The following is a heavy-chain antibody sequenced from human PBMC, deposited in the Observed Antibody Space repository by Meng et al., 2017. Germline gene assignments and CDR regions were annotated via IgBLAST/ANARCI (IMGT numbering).Heavy chain of an antibody. J-gene: IGHJ3*02. CDR3: ARQAYYYDSSGYYFGPPYDAFDI. CDR2: IYPGDSDT. D-gene: IGHD3-22*01. Sequence: KVSCKGSGYSFTSYWTGWVRQMPGKGLDWMGIIYPGDSDTRYSTSFQGQVTISADKSISTAYLQWSSLKASDTAMYYCARQAYYYDSSGYYFGPPYDAFDIWGQGTMVTVSS. CDR1: GYSFTSYW. V-gene: IGHV5-51*01.